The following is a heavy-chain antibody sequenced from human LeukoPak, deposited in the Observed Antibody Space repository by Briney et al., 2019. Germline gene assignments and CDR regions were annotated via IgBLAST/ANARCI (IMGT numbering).Heavy chain of an antibody. CDR3: AKAGYDFRTGYHRGFLDY. D-gene: IGHD3-3*01. CDR2: IWFDGSIK. V-gene: IGHV3-33*06. J-gene: IGHJ4*02. CDR1: GFTFSSSV. Sequence: GRSLRLSCAASGFTFSSSVMHWVRQAPGKGLEWVAVIWFDGSIKFYGDSVKGRFTVSRDNSKYTLYLQMNSLGAEDTAVYYCAKAGYDFRTGYHRGFLDYWGQGTLVTVSS.